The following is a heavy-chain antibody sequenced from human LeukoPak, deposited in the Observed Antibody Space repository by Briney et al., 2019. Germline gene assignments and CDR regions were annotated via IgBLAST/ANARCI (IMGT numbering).Heavy chain of an antibody. J-gene: IGHJ4*02. Sequence: GGSLRLSCAASGFTFSSYAMSWVRQAPGKGLEWVSAISDSGGSTYNADSVKGRFTIYRDNSKNTLYLQMNSLRAEYTAVYYCAKDTSIGRYCTNGVCSPFDYWGQGTLVTVSS. CDR2: ISDSGGST. V-gene: IGHV3-23*01. CDR1: GFTFSSYA. CDR3: AKDTSIGRYCTNGVCSPFDY. D-gene: IGHD2-8*01.